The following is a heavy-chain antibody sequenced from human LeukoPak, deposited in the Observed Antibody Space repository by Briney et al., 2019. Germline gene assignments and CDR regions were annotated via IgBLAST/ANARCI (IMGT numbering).Heavy chain of an antibody. J-gene: IGHJ3*02. Sequence: AASVKVSRKASGYTFTGYYLHWVRQAPGQGLEWMGWINPNSGGTNYAQKFQGSVTMTRDTSISTAYMELSRLRFDDTAVYYCAGSIRYFDWLFAFDIWGQGTMVTVSS. CDR2: INPNSGGT. V-gene: IGHV1-2*02. CDR3: AGSIRYFDWLFAFDI. CDR1: GYTFTGYY. D-gene: IGHD3-9*01.